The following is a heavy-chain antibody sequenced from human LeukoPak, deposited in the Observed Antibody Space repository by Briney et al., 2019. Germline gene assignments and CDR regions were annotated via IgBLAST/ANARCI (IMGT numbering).Heavy chain of an antibody. V-gene: IGHV3-21*01. CDR1: GYTFSSYS. CDR2: ISSSSSYI. Sequence: GGSLRLSCAAFGYTFSSYSMNWVRQAPGKGLEWVSSISSSSSYIYYADSVKGRFTISRDNAKNSLYLQMTSLRAEDTAVYYCAREAMMIVEAHDAFDRWGQGTLVTVSS. D-gene: IGHD3-22*01. J-gene: IGHJ3*02. CDR3: AREAMMIVEAHDAFDR.